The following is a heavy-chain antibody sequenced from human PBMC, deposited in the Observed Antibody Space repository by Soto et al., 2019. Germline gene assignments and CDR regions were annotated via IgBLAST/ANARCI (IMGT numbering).Heavy chain of an antibody. Sequence: QLQLQESGPGLVKPSETLSLTCTVSGGSISSSSHYWGWFRQPPGKGLEWIGSIYYSGSTYYNPSLKSRVSISVDTSKNQFSLKLSSVTAADTAVYYCASEDSSGWSFDYWGQGTLVTVSS. CDR2: IYYSGST. CDR3: ASEDSSGWSFDY. J-gene: IGHJ4*02. D-gene: IGHD6-19*01. V-gene: IGHV4-39*01. CDR1: GGSISSSSHY.